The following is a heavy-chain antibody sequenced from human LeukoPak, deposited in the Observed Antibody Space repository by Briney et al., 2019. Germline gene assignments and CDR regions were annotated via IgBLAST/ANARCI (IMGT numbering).Heavy chain of an antibody. CDR3: ARSNSSGYNFDY. CDR2: ISGSGGAT. V-gene: IGHV3-23*01. CDR1: GFTFSSYA. Sequence: GGSLRLSCAASGFTFSSYAMSWVRQAPGKGLEWVSAISGSGGATYYTDSVKGRFTISRDNSKNTLYLQMNSLRADDTAVYYCARSNSSGYNFDYWGQGTLVTVSS. D-gene: IGHD6-19*01. J-gene: IGHJ4*02.